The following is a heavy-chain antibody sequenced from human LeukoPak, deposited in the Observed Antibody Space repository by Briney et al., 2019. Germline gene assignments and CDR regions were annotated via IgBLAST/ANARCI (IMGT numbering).Heavy chain of an antibody. D-gene: IGHD5-18*01. Sequence: GGSLRLSRAASGFTFSSYSMNWVRQAPGKGLEWVSSISSSSSYIYYADSVKGRLTISRDNAKNSLYLQMNSLRAEDTAVYYCAKVRDLDTVLGRFDNWGQGTLVTVSS. CDR2: ISSSSSYI. CDR3: AKVRDLDTVLGRFDN. CDR1: GFTFSSYS. J-gene: IGHJ5*02. V-gene: IGHV3-21*04.